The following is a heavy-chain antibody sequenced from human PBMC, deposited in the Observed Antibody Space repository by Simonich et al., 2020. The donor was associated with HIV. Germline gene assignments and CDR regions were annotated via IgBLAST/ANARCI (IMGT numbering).Heavy chain of an antibody. J-gene: IGHJ6*03. Sequence: QVQLQQWGAGLLKPSETLSLTCAVYGGSFSGHYWNWIRQPPGKGLEGIGEINHSGNTNYNPSLKSRVTISVDTSKNQVSRKLNSVTAADTGVYYCAAGNGLLRFLEWDGTYMDVWGKGTTVTVSS. CDR2: INHSGNT. CDR3: AAGNGLLRFLEWDGTYMDV. V-gene: IGHV4-34*02. D-gene: IGHD3-3*01. CDR1: GGSFSGHY.